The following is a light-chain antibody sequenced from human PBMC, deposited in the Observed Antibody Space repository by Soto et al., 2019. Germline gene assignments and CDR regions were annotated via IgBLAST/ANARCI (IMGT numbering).Light chain of an antibody. CDR3: QQYNNWPPLT. V-gene: IGKV3-15*01. CDR1: QSVSTN. Sequence: EIVMTQSPATLSVSPGERATLSCRASQSVSTNLAWYLQKHGQAPRLLIYGASTSATGIPARFSGSGSGTEFTLTISSLQSEDFAVYYCQQYNNWPPLTFGGGTKVEIK. CDR2: GAS. J-gene: IGKJ4*01.